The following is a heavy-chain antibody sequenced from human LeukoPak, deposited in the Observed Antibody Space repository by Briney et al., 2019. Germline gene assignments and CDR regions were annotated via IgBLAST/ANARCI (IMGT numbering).Heavy chain of an antibody. J-gene: IGHJ4*02. CDR2: ISGSGGGK. CDR1: GITLSNYG. CDR3: AKRGVVIRVILVGFHKEAYYFDS. D-gene: IGHD3-22*01. Sequence: GGSLRLSFAVSGITLSNYGMSWVRQAPGKGLEWVAGISGSGGGKNYADSVKGRFTISRDNPKNTLFLQMNNLRAEDTAVYFCAKRGVVIRVILVGFHKEAYYFDSWGQGALVTVSS. V-gene: IGHV3-23*01.